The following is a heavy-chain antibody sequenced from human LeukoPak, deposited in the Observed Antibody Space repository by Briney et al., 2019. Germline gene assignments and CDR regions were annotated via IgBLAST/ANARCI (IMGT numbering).Heavy chain of an antibody. Sequence: VGSLRLSCAASGFTFSSYAMSWVRQAPGKGLECLSAISGSGGSPYYADSVKGRFTISRDNSKNTLYLQMNSLRAEDTAIYYCAKSRWSELLIYFDYWGQGTLVTVSS. D-gene: IGHD1-26*01. CDR3: AKSRWSELLIYFDY. V-gene: IGHV3-23*01. J-gene: IGHJ4*02. CDR1: GFTFSSYA. CDR2: ISGSGGSP.